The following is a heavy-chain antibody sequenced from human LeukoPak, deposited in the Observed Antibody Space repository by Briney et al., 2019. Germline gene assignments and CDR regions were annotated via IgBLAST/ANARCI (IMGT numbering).Heavy chain of an antibody. J-gene: IGHJ6*03. CDR3: TTYVGAYSNWGDYYYYYMDV. D-gene: IGHD4-11*01. Sequence: GGSLRLSCAASGFTFSSYWMSWVRQAPGKGLEWVANIKQDGSEKYYVDSVKGRFTISRDNAKNSLYLQMNSLRAEDTAVYYCTTYVGAYSNWGDYYYYYMDVWGKGTTVTVSS. CDR2: IKQDGSEK. CDR1: GFTFSSYW. V-gene: IGHV3-7*01.